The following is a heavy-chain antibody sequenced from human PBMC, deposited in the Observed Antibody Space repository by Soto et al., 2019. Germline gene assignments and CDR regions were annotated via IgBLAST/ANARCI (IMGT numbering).Heavy chain of an antibody. D-gene: IGHD1-1*01. CDR1: GFIFSTSW. Sequence: EVQLVDSGGGRVQPGVSLRLSCAASGFIFSTSWMTWVRQAPGKGLEWVANIKDDGSEIYYVASVRGRFTISRDNARSTLYLQMNNLRAEDTAHYYCVRDHDLYVRHFRNWGQGTLVTVSS. CDR2: IKDDGSEI. V-gene: IGHV3-7*01. CDR3: VRDHDLYVRHFRN. J-gene: IGHJ1*01.